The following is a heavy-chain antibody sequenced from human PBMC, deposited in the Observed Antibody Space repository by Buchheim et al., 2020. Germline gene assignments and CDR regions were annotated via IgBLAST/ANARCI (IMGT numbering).Heavy chain of an antibody. CDR2: IYTSGST. D-gene: IGHD2-21*02. CDR3: AREAGTYCGGDCYSLGMDV. J-gene: IGHJ6*02. CDR1: GGSISSGSYY. Sequence: QVQLQESGPGLVKPSQTLSLTCTVSGGSISSGSYYWSWLRQPAGKGLEWIGRIYTSGSTNYNPSLKSRVTISVDTSKNHSSLKLSSGTAADTAVYYCAREAGTYCGGDCYSLGMDVWGQGTT. V-gene: IGHV4-61*02.